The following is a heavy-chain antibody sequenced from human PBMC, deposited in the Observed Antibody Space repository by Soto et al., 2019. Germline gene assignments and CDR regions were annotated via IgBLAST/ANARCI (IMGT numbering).Heavy chain of an antibody. V-gene: IGHV3-33*01. CDR2: IWYDGSNK. CDR3: ARWGCSGSNCNLNQRSFDL. CDR1: GFIFNEYG. J-gene: IGHJ4*02. D-gene: IGHD2-15*01. Sequence: QVQLVESGGGVVQPWRSLRLSCAASGFIFNEYGMHWVRQAPGKGLEWVAVIWYDGSNKYYADSVRGRFTFSRDNSRNTMSLQMNSLRVEDTAIYYCARWGCSGSNCNLNQRSFDLWGQGTLVTVSS.